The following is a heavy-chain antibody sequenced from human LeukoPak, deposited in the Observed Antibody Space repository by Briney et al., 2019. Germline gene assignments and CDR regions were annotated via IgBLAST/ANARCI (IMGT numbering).Heavy chain of an antibody. J-gene: IGHJ5*02. CDR1: GGSISTYS. D-gene: IGHD6-6*01. CDR2: IYTSGT. CDR3: ARRVQDARPTASANWLDP. V-gene: IGHV4-4*09. Sequence: SSETLSLTCIVSGGSISTYSWNWIRQSPGKGLEWIVRIYTSGTRYNPSLGSRVTISVDKSTNQLSLKLSSVTAADTAVYYCARRVQDARPTASANWLDPWGQGILVTVSS.